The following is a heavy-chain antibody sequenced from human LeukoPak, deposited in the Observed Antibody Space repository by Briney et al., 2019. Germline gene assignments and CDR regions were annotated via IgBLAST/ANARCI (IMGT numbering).Heavy chain of an antibody. CDR3: ARGARAGYNLEPFDY. V-gene: IGHV4-28*03. J-gene: IGHJ4*02. D-gene: IGHD5-24*01. Sequence: PSDTLSLTCAVSGYSISSSNWWGWIRQPPGKGLEWIGYIYYTGGTYYNPSLKSRVTMSVDTSKNQFSLKLSSVTAADTAVYYCARGARAGYNLEPFDYWGQGTLVTVSS. CDR2: IYYTGGT. CDR1: GYSISSSNW.